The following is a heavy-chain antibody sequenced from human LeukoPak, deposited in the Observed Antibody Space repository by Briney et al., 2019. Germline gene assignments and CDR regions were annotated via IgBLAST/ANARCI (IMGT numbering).Heavy chain of an antibody. D-gene: IGHD3-22*01. V-gene: IGHV3-23*01. J-gene: IGHJ4*02. CDR3: ATTVVVMVFDY. CDR1: GFTFSSYA. CDR2: ISGSGGST. Sequence: GGSLRLSCAASGFTFSSYAMSWVRQAPGKGLEWVSTISGSGGSTYYADSVKGRFTISRDNSKNTLHLQMNSLRAEDTAVYYCATTVVVMVFDYWGQGTLVTVSS.